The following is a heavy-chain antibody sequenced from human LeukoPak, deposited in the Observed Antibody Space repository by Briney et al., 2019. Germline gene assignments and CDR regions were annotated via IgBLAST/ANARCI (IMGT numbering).Heavy chain of an antibody. J-gene: IGHJ4*02. Sequence: PGGSLRLSCAASRFTFSSYAMSWVRQAPGKGLEWVSAISGSGGSTYYADSVRGRFTISRDNSKNTLYLQMNSLRAEDTAVYYCAKEGYYYDSSGYYSHWGQGTLVTVSS. D-gene: IGHD3-22*01. CDR1: RFTFSSYA. V-gene: IGHV3-23*01. CDR3: AKEGYYYDSSGYYSH. CDR2: ISGSGGST.